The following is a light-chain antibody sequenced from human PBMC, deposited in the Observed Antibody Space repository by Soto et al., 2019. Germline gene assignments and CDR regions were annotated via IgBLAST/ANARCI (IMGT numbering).Light chain of an antibody. V-gene: IGLV2-11*01. J-gene: IGLJ1*01. CDR2: TVT. Sequence: QSALTQPRSVSGSPGQSVTISCTGTSSDIGGYNYVSWYQQHPGKAPKLMIYTVTKRPSGVPDRFSGSKSDNTAYLTISGLQAGDEADYYCCSYAGSSSYVFGTGTKLTVL. CDR1: SSDIGGYNY. CDR3: CSYAGSSSYV.